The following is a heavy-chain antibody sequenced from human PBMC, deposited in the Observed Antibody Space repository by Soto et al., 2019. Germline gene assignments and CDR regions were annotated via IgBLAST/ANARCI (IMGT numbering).Heavy chain of an antibody. CDR1: GGSISSSSYY. D-gene: IGHD3-22*01. CDR2: IYYSGST. CDR3: ARRLYYDSSGFEGGGMDV. Sequence: SETLSLTCTVSGGSISSSSYYWGWIRQPPGKGLEWIGSIYYSGSTYYNPSLKSRVTISVDTSKNQFSLKLSSVTAADTAVYYCARRLYYDSSGFEGGGMDVWGQATTGT. J-gene: IGHJ6*02. V-gene: IGHV4-39*01.